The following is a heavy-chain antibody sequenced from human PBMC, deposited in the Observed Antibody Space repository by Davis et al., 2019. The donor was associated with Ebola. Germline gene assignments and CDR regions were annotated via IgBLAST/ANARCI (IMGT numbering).Heavy chain of an antibody. CDR1: GGSFSGYY. CDR2: INYSGTI. CDR3: ARDIGVAATPDY. D-gene: IGHD2-15*01. V-gene: IGHV4-34*01. Sequence: PGGSLRLSCAVYGGSFSGYYWSWIRQPPGKGLEWIGEINYSGTIKYTPSLESRVTISVDTSKNQFSLKLNSVTAADTAVYYCARDIGVAATPDYWGQGTLVTVSS. J-gene: IGHJ4*02.